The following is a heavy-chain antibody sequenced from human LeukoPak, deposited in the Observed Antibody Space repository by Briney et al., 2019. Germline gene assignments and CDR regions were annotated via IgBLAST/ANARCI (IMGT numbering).Heavy chain of an antibody. CDR2: IGANTGNT. Sequence: ASVKVSCQASGYTFTNYGVSWVRQAPGQGLEWMGWIGANTGNTNYAQKVQDRVIMTTDTSTSTVNMGLRSLTSDDTAVYYCARGYSTSWHPLFGDYWGQGTLVTVSS. CDR3: ARGYSTSWHPLFGDY. V-gene: IGHV1-18*01. J-gene: IGHJ4*02. CDR1: GYTFTNYG. D-gene: IGHD6-13*01.